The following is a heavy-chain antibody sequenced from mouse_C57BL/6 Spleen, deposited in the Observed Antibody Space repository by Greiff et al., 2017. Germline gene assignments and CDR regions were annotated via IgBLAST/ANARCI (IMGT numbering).Heavy chain of an antibody. CDR3: AREGIYCYGSSYDAMDY. V-gene: IGHV1-9*01. CDR2: ILPGSGST. J-gene: IGHJ4*01. D-gene: IGHD1-1*01. CDR1: GYTFTGYW. Sequence: VQLQQSGAELMKPGASVKLSCTATGYTFTGYWIEWVKQRPGHGLEWIGEILPGSGSTNYNEKFKGKATFTADTSSNTAYMQLSSLTTEDSAIYYCAREGIYCYGSSYDAMDYWGQGTSVTVSS.